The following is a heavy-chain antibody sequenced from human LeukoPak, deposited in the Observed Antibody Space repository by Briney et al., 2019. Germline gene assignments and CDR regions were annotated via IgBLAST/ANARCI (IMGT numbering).Heavy chain of an antibody. J-gene: IGHJ5*02. Sequence: ASVKVSCKASGYTFTSYDINWVRQATGQGLEWMGWMNPNSGNTGYAQKFQGRVTMTRNTSISTAYMELSSLRSEDTAVYYCARSFCGGDCSSWIWFDPWGQGTPVTVSS. CDR1: GYTFTSYD. D-gene: IGHD2-21*02. V-gene: IGHV1-8*01. CDR2: MNPNSGNT. CDR3: ARSFCGGDCSSWIWFDP.